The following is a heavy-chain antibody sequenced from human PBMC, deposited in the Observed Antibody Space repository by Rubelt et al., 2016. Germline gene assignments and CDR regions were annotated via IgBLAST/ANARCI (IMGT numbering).Heavy chain of an antibody. CDR2: INPNSGGT. D-gene: IGHD6-19*01. CDR1: GYTFTGYY. J-gene: IGHJ4*02. CDR3: ASLQYSSGWYSDY. Sequence: QVQLVQSGAEVKKPGASVKVSCKASGYTFTGYYMHWVRQAPGQGLEWMGWINPNSGGTNYAQKFQGWGTRTRDTSISTAYMELGRLRADDTAVYYCASLQYSSGWYSDYWGQGTLVTVSS. V-gene: IGHV1-2*04.